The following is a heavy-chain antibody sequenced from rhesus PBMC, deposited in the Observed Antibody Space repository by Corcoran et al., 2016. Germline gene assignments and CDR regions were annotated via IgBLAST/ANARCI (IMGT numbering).Heavy chain of an antibody. CDR3: ATDQGGRTTGGKSIWYFDL. J-gene: IGHJ2*01. D-gene: IGHD1-44*01. Sequence: EVQLVQSGAEVKKPGASVKISCKASGYTFTDYYLHWVRQAPGKGLEWMGRVDPEDGEEIHDPKFQDRVTITADTFTDTAYMELSSLGSEDTAVYYCATDQGGRTTGGKSIWYFDLWGPGTPITISS. CDR2: VDPEDGEE. CDR1: GYTFTDYY. V-gene: IGHV1-111*02.